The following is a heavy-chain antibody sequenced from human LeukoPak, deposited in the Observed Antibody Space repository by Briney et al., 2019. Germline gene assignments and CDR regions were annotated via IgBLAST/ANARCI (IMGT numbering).Heavy chain of an antibody. CDR1: EFSFSNFA. CDR2: ISYDGSNK. V-gene: IGHV3-30-3*01. D-gene: IGHD3-10*01. CDR3: ARDQSPRYYGSGSHYGMDV. Sequence: GGSLRLSCAASEFSFSNFAMYWVRQAPGKGLEWVAVISYDGSNKYYADSVKGRFTIPRDNSKNTLYLQMNSLRAEDTAVYYCARDQSPRYYGSGSHYGMDVWGQGTTVTVSS. J-gene: IGHJ6*02.